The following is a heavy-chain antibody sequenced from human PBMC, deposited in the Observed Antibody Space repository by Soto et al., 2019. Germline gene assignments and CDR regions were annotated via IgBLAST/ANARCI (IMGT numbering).Heavy chain of an antibody. Sequence: QVQLQESGPGLVKPSETLSLTCTVSGGSITNNYWHWIRQPPGKGLEWIGYIYYSGSTNYNPSLDSLVTKTVDTSKYQVSRKLTSVTAADKAVYYGARTTNGADWGYWGQGIPVTVSS. J-gene: IGHJ4*02. CDR2: IYYSGST. CDR1: GGSITNNY. D-gene: IGHD2-21*02. CDR3: ARTTNGADWGY. V-gene: IGHV4-59*01.